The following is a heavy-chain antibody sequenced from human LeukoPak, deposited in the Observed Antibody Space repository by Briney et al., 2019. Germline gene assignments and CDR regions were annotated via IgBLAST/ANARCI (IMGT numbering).Heavy chain of an antibody. J-gene: IGHJ4*02. Sequence: SETLSLTCAVYGGSFSGYYWSWIRQPPGKGLEWIGEINHSGSTNYNPSLKSRVTISVDRSKNQFSLKLSSVTAADTAVYYCARDLESSNTSCWGQGTLVTVSS. V-gene: IGHV4-34*01. CDR1: GGSFSGYY. D-gene: IGHD2-2*01. CDR3: ARDLESSNTSC. CDR2: INHSGST.